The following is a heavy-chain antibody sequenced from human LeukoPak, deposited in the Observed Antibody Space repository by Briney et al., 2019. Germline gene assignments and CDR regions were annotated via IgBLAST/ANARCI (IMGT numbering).Heavy chain of an antibody. CDR3: TTDMMGAYYPSFDY. Sequence: GGSLRLSCAASGFTFSTNWMRWVRQAPGKALEWVGRIKSKTDGGTTDYAAPVKGRFTISRDDSKNTLYLQMNSLITEDTAVYYCTTDMMGAYYPSFDYWGQGTLVTVSS. CDR1: GFTFSTNW. CDR2: IKSKTDGGTT. V-gene: IGHV3-15*01. D-gene: IGHD3-22*01. J-gene: IGHJ4*02.